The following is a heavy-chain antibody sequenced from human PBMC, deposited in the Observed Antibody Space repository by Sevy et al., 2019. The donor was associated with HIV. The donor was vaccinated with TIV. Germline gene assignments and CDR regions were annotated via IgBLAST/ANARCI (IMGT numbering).Heavy chain of an antibody. V-gene: IGHV3-30*04. Sequence: GGSLRLSCAASGFTFSRYSMHWVRQVPGKGLEWVATISFDASNKHYADSVKGRFTISRDNFQNSLFLQMNSLRPEDTAVYYCALERLSSDVAEYFQNWGQGTLVTVSS. CDR1: GFTFSRYS. CDR3: ALERLSSDVAEYFQN. J-gene: IGHJ1*01. D-gene: IGHD1-1*01. CDR2: ISFDASNK.